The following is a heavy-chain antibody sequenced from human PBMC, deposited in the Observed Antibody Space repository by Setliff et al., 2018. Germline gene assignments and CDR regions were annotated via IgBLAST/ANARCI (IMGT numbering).Heavy chain of an antibody. D-gene: IGHD2-2*01. CDR3: SRLVRYCTRTSCQRLSGDDY. V-gene: IGHV1-18*01. CDR2: ISPYSGNT. CDR1: GYTFTDYG. J-gene: IGHJ4*02. Sequence: ASVKVSCKASGYTFTDYGVTWVRQAPGQGLEWVGWISPYSGNTYYAPKFQGRITMTIDTSTTTAYMELKSLRSDDTAIYYCSRLVRYCTRTSCQRLSGDDYWGQGALVTVSS.